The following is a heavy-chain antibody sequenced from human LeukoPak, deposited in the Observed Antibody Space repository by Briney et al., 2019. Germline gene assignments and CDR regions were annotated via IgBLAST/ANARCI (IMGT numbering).Heavy chain of an antibody. V-gene: IGHV1-69*05. CDR2: IIPIFGTA. J-gene: IGHJ6*03. D-gene: IGHD3-3*01. CDR1: GGTFSSYA. Sequence: ASVKVSCKASGGTFSSYAISWVRQAPGQGLEWMGGIIPIFGTANYAQKFQGRVTITTDESTGTAYMELSSLRSEDTAVYYCARSRYDFWSGYYRYYYMDVWGKGTTVTVSS. CDR3: ARSRYDFWSGYYRYYYMDV.